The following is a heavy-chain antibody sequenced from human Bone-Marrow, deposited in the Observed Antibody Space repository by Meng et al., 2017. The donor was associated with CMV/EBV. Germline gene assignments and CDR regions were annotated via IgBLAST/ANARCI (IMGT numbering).Heavy chain of an antibody. D-gene: IGHD3-3*01. CDR1: GGSIRSSSYY. V-gene: IGHV4-39*07. CDR3: ARVYVTIFGVVNPPDY. CDR2: IYYSGST. J-gene: IGHJ4*02. Sequence: QRRLPGSGPGLVKPSETLSLPCPVSGGSIRSSSYYWGWIRQPPGKGLEWIGSIYYSGSTYYNPSLKSRVTISVDTSKNQFSLKLSSVTAADTAVYYCARVYVTIFGVVNPPDYWGQGTLVTVSS.